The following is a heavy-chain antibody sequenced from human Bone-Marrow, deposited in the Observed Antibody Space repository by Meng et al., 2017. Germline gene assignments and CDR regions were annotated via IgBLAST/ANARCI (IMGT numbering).Heavy chain of an antibody. V-gene: IGHV3-15*01. Sequence: EVALGEVGGGLVKRGGSLRLSCAASGFTFSNAWMTWVRQAPGKGLEWIGRMKSNVDGGTVDYAAAVKGRFFISRDDSENTFYLQMNSLKTEDTAVYHCSGHVDYWGHGTLVTVSS. J-gene: IGHJ4*01. CDR1: GFTFSNAW. CDR2: MKSNVDGGTV. CDR3: SGHVDY.